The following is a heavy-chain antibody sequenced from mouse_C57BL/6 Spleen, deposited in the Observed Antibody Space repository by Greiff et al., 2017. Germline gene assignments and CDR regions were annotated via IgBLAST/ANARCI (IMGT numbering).Heavy chain of an antibody. CDR1: GYTFTSYW. V-gene: IGHV1-50*01. CDR3: ARTGTRGYFDY. J-gene: IGHJ2*01. Sequence: QVQLKQPGAELVKPGASVKLSCKASGYTFTSYWMQWVKQRPGQGLEWIGEIDPSDSYTNYNKKFKGKATLTVDTSSSTAYMQLSSLTSEDSAVYYCARTGTRGYFDYWGQGTTLTVSS. D-gene: IGHD4-1*01. CDR2: IDPSDSYT.